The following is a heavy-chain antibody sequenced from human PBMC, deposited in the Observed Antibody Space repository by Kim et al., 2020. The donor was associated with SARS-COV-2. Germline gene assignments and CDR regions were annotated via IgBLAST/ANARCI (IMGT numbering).Heavy chain of an antibody. V-gene: IGHV1-69*13. Sequence: SVKVSCKASGGTFSSYAISWVRQAPGQGLEWMGGIIPIFGTANYAQKFQGRVTITADESTSTAYMELSSLRSEDTAVYYCAYCTNGVCRTTLGGDGDAFDIWGQGTMVTVSS. J-gene: IGHJ3*02. D-gene: IGHD2-8*01. CDR3: AYCTNGVCRTTLGGDGDAFDI. CDR1: GGTFSSYA. CDR2: IIPIFGTA.